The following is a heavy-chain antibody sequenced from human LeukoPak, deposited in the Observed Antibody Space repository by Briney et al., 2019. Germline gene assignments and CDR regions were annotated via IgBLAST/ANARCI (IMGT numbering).Heavy chain of an antibody. CDR2: ISSSSSTI. Sequence: GGSLRLSCAASGFTFSSYSMNWVRQAPGKGLEWVSYISSSSSTIYYADSVKGRFTISRDNAKNSLYLQMNSLRAEDTAVYYCARVGWNYGADYWGQGALVTVSS. J-gene: IGHJ4*02. CDR3: ARVGWNYGADY. D-gene: IGHD1-7*01. CDR1: GFTFSSYS. V-gene: IGHV3-48*01.